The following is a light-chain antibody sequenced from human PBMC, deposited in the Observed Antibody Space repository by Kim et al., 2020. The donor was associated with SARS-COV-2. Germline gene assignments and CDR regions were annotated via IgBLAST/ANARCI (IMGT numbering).Light chain of an antibody. CDR2: EVY. V-gene: IGLV2-8*01. J-gene: IGLJ1*01. Sequence: GQAVNSARTGTSSDIGNENMDSWNQHHPGKDPKLVIFEVYKRPSGGPDRFAGSKSGNTASLSDSGLQPEDEGDYYCSSYAGSNLGVFGTGTKVTVL. CDR3: SSYAGSNLGV. CDR1: SSDIGNENM.